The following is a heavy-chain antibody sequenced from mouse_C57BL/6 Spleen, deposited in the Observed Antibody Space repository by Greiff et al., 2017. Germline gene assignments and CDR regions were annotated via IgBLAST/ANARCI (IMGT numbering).Heavy chain of an antibody. V-gene: IGHV1-81*01. CDR3: ARSATPWFAY. Sequence: ESGAELARPGASVKLSCKASGYTFTSYGISWVKQRTGQGLEWIGEIYPRSGNTYYNEKFKGKATLTADKSSSTAYMELRSLTSEDSAVYFCARSATPWFAYWGQGTLVTVSA. CDR1: GYTFTSYG. CDR2: IYPRSGNT. D-gene: IGHD1-2*01. J-gene: IGHJ3*01.